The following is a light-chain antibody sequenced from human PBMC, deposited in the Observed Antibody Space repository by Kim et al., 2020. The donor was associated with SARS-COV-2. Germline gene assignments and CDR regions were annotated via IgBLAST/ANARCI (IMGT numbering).Light chain of an antibody. CDR2: QDT. Sequence: SYELTQPPSVSVSPGQTASITCSGSGLGDKFAFWYQQKPGQSPVLVIYQDTRRPSGIPERFSGSNSGNTATLTISGTQAMDEADYYCQAWDSSAGV. CDR3: QAWDSSAGV. J-gene: IGLJ3*02. CDR1: GLGDKF. V-gene: IGLV3-1*01.